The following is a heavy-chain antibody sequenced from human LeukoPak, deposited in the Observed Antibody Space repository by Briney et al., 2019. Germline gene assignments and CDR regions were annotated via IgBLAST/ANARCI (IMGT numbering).Heavy chain of an antibody. CDR2: ISSRSSYI. CDR1: GFTFSRYT. Sequence: PGGSLRLSCAASGFTFSRYTMNWVRQAPGKGLEWVSSISSRSSYIYYADSVKGRFTISRDNAKNSLYLQMNSLRAEDTAVYYCARAEYGGNSVDYWGQGTLVTVSS. D-gene: IGHD4-23*01. CDR3: ARAEYGGNSVDY. V-gene: IGHV3-21*01. J-gene: IGHJ4*02.